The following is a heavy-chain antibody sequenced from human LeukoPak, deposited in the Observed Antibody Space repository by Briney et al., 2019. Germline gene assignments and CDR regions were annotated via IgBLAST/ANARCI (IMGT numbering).Heavy chain of an antibody. J-gene: IGHJ4*02. CDR3: AREGRDGYNEY. V-gene: IGHV4-59*01. D-gene: IGHD5-24*01. CDR2: IYNNAST. CDR1: GGSISRYY. Sequence: SDTLSLTCSVSGGSISRYYWSWVRQPPGKGLEWIGYIYNNASTSYSPSLKSRLFMSVDTSTNKVSLKLRSVTEADTAIYYCAREGRDGYNEYWGQGTLVIVSS.